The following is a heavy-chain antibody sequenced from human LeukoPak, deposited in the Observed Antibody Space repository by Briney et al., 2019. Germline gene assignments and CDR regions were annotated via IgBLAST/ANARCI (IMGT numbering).Heavy chain of an antibody. CDR2: ISYNGNT. D-gene: IGHD1-26*01. Sequence: SETLSLTCTVSGGSIRSGYYWGWIRQPPGKGLEWVGSISYNGNTYYNASLKTRLTVSVDTTKNQFSLRLSSVTAADTAVYYCTREYSGSYFFDYWGQGTLVTVSS. J-gene: IGHJ4*02. V-gene: IGHV4-39*02. CDR1: GGSIRSGYY. CDR3: TREYSGSYFFDY.